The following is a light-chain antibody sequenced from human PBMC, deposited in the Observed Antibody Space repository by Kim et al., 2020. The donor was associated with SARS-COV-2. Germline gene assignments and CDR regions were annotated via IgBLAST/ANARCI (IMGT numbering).Light chain of an antibody. Sequence: VGDRVTITCQASQDISNYLNWYQQKPGKAPKLLIYDASNLETGVPSRFSGSGSGTDFTFTISSLQPEDIATYYCQQYDNLPPGLTFGGGTKVDIK. J-gene: IGKJ4*01. CDR1: QDISNY. V-gene: IGKV1-33*01. CDR2: DAS. CDR3: QQYDNLPPGLT.